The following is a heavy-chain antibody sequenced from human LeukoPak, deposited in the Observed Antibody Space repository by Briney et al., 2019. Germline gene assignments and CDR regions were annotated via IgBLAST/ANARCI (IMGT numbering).Heavy chain of an antibody. Sequence: GGSLRLSCAASGFTFSSYAMSWVRQAPGKGLEWVSTISSSGGRTYYADSVKGRFTISRDNSKNMLYLQMNSLRAEDTAVYYCAKVDSSGWYRFDYWGQGTLVTVSS. V-gene: IGHV3-23*01. D-gene: IGHD6-19*01. J-gene: IGHJ4*02. CDR2: ISSSGGRT. CDR1: GFTFSSYA. CDR3: AKVDSSGWYRFDY.